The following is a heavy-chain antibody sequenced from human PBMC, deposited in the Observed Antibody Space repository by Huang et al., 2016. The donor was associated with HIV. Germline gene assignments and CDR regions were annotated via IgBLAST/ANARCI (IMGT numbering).Heavy chain of an antibody. CDR3: ARSEPSRYYFDY. CDR1: GFTFSNYA. CDR2: ISNEGSTK. V-gene: IGHV3-30-3*01. J-gene: IGHJ4*02. Sequence: QVQLVESGGGVVQPGTSLRLSCAASGFTFSNYAMNWVRQATGKALEWVAGISNEGSTKSYEDSVKGRFTISRDNSKNTVYLQMNSLRAEDTAVYYCARSEPSRYYFDYWGQGTLVTVSS.